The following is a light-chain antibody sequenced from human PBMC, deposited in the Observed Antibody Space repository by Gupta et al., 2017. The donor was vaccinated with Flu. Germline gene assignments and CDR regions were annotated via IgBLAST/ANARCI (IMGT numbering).Light chain of an antibody. Sequence: QSALTQHASVSGSPGPSITISCTGTTSDVGSYNLVSWYQQHPGKAPKLVIYEASKRPSGVSNRFSGSKSGVTASLTISGLQAEDEADYYCCSSAGFSTPYLFGSGTKVTVL. V-gene: IGLV2-23*01. CDR2: EAS. CDR1: TSDVGSYNL. CDR3: CSSAGFSTPYL. J-gene: IGLJ1*01.